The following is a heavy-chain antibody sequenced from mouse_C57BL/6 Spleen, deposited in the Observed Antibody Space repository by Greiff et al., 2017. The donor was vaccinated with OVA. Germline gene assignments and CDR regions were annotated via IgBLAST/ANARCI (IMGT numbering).Heavy chain of an antibody. CDR2: IDPETGGT. Sequence: QVQLQQSGAELVRPGASVTLSCKASGYTFTDYEMHWVKQTPVHGLEWIGAIDPETGGTAYNQKFKGKAILTADKSSSTAYMELRSLTSEDSAVYYCTRSGTQSPLAYWGQGTLVTVSA. D-gene: IGHD6-2*01. V-gene: IGHV1-15*01. CDR3: TRSGTQSPLAY. J-gene: IGHJ3*01. CDR1: GYTFTDYE.